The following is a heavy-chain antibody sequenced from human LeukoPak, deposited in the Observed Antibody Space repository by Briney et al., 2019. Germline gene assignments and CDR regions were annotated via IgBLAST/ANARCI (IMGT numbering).Heavy chain of an antibody. Sequence: PGGSLRLSCAASGFTFSNYAMSWARQAPGKGLEWVSVIYSGGSTYYADSVKGRFTISRDNSKNTLYLQMNSLRAEDTAVYYCARDQDYAIDYWGQGTLVTVSS. CDR3: ARDQDYAIDY. CDR1: GFTFSNYA. CDR2: IYSGGST. J-gene: IGHJ4*02. D-gene: IGHD2-2*01. V-gene: IGHV3-66*01.